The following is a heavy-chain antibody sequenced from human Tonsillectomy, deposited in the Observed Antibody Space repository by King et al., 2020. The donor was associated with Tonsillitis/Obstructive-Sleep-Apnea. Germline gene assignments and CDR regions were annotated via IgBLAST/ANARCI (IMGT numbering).Heavy chain of an antibody. V-gene: IGHV3-9*01. CDR1: GFTFDDYA. Sequence: VQLVESGGGLVQPGRSLRLSCAASGFTFDDYAMHWVRQAAGKGLEWVSGINWNSGRVDYADSVKGRFTISRDNAKNSLYLQMNSLRAEDTAWYYCAKDVGRYCSSTSCNYMDVWGKGSTVPVS. CDR2: INWNSGRV. J-gene: IGHJ6*03. D-gene: IGHD2-2*01. CDR3: AKDVGRYCSSTSCNYMDV.